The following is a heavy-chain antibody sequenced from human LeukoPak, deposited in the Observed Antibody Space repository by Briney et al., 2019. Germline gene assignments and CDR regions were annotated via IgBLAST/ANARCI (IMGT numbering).Heavy chain of an antibody. D-gene: IGHD6-19*01. Sequence: PGGSLRLSCAASGFTFSSYSMNWVRQAPGKGLEWVSSISSSSSYIYYADSVKGRFTISRDNAKNSLYLRMNSLRAEDTAVYYCARGTWTMIIAVAGTSDYWGQGTLVTVSS. CDR3: ARGTWTMIIAVAGTSDY. J-gene: IGHJ4*02. CDR1: GFTFSSYS. V-gene: IGHV3-21*01. CDR2: ISSSSSYI.